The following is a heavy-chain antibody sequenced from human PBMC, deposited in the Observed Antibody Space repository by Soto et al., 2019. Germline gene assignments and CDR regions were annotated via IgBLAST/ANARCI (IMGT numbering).Heavy chain of an antibody. J-gene: IGHJ5*02. CDR2: INHSGSA. CDR1: DRFFSGYY. Sequence: SGTVWQTVAVDDRFFSGYYWSWIRQPPGKGLEWIGEINHSGSANYNPSRKSRVTISVDTSKNQFSLKLSSVTAADTAVYYCARGPGGFGELLTGCFDPWGQGTLVTVSS. CDR3: ARGPGGFGELLTGCFDP. V-gene: IGHV4-34*01. D-gene: IGHD3-10*01.